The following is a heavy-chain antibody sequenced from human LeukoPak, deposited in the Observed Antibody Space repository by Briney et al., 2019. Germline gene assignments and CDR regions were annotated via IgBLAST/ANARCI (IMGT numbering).Heavy chain of an antibody. CDR1: GYTFTSYG. J-gene: IGHJ5*02. V-gene: IGHV1-46*01. Sequence: ASVKVSCKASGYTFTSYGISWVRQAPGQGLEWMGIISPSDGTTNYAQKFLGRVTMTRDTSTSTVYMELSSLTSEDTAVYYCARDNNTSSLADPWGQGTLVTVPS. D-gene: IGHD2/OR15-2a*01. CDR2: ISPSDGTT. CDR3: ARDNNTSSLADP.